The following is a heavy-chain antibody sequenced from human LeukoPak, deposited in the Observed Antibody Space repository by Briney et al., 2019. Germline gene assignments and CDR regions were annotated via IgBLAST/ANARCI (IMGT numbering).Heavy chain of an antibody. CDR1: GYSFTSYW. D-gene: IGHD2-2*02. J-gene: IGHJ6*03. V-gene: IGHV5-51*01. CDR2: IYPGDSDT. CDR3: ARRTYCSSTTCYTANYYMDV. Sequence: GESLKISRRGSGYSFTSYWIGWVRQMPGKGLEWMGIIYPGDSDTRYSPSFQGQVTISADKSISTAYLQWSSLKASDTAMYYCARRTYCSSTTCYTANYYMDVWGKGTTVTVSS.